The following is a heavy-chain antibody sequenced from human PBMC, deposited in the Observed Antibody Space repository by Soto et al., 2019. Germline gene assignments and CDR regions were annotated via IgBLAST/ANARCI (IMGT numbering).Heavy chain of an antibody. CDR1: GGSVSSGSYY. Sequence: PSETLSLTCTVSGGSVSSGSYYWSWIRQPPGKGLEWIGYIYYSGSTNYNPSLKSRVTISVDTSKNQFSLKLSSVTAADTAMYYCAREVPEYPSFDYWGQGTLVTVSS. CDR2: IYYSGST. CDR3: AREVPEYPSFDY. J-gene: IGHJ4*02. V-gene: IGHV4-61*01.